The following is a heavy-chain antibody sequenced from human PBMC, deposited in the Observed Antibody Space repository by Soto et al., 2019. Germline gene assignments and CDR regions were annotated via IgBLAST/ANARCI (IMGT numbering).Heavy chain of an antibody. CDR3: ARGRRKRYCSSTSCSPYYMDV. CDR2: INHSGGT. CDR1: GGSFSGYY. J-gene: IGHJ6*03. D-gene: IGHD2-2*01. V-gene: IGHV4-34*01. Sequence: QVQLQQWGAGLLKPSETLSLTCAVYGGSFSGYYWSWIRQPPGKGLEWIGEINHSGGTNYNPSLKSGVTIAVDTSKNQFSLKLSSVTAADTAVYYCARGRRKRYCSSTSCSPYYMDVWGKGTTVTVSS.